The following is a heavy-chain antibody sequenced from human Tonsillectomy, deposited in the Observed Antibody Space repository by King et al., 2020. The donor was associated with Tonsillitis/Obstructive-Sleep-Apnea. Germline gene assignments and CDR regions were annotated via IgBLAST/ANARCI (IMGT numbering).Heavy chain of an antibody. D-gene: IGHD3-3*01. CDR1: GFTFGDYA. Sequence: VQLVESGGGLVKPGRALRLSCTASGFTFGDYAMSWFRQAPGKGREWVGLIRSKAYGGTTGYAASVKGRFTISRDDSKSIAYLQMNSLKTEDTAVYYCTRVRATLRFLEWLFSYPDYWGQGTLVTVSS. CDR2: IRSKAYGGTT. CDR3: TRVRATLRFLEWLFSYPDY. V-gene: IGHV3-49*05. J-gene: IGHJ4*02.